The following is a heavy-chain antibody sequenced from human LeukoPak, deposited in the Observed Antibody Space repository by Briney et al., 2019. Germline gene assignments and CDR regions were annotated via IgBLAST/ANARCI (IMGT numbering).Heavy chain of an antibody. D-gene: IGHD6-19*01. CDR1: EFTFSSYS. CDR2: IRGDSTET. CDR3: ARGRRAVAGGGY. V-gene: IGHV3-21*01. Sequence: GGSPRLSCAGSEFTFSSYSMIWVRQAPGKGLEGVASIRGDSTETRHAGSVMGRFTISRDNAKKSLYLQMNSLRAEDTAVYYCARGRRAVAGGGYWGQGTLVTVSS. J-gene: IGHJ4*02.